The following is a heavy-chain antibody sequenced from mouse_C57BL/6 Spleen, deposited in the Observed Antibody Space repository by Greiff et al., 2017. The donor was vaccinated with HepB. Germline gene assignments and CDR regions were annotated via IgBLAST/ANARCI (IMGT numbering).Heavy chain of an antibody. CDR3: SYGYDGEAWFAY. CDR1: GYTFTDYE. D-gene: IGHD2-2*01. V-gene: IGHV1-15*01. CDR2: IDPETGGT. J-gene: IGHJ3*01. Sequence: QVQLQQSGAELVRPGASVTLSCKASGYTFTDYEMHWVKQTPVHGLEWIGAIDPETGGTAYNQKFKGKAILTADKSSSTAYMELRSLTSEDSAVYYCSYGYDGEAWFAYWGQGTLVTVSA.